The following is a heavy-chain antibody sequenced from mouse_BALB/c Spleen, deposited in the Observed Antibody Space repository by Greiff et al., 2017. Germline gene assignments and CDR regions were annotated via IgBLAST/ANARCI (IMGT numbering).Heavy chain of an antibody. Sequence: EVNVVESGGGLVQPGGSLKLSCAASGFTFSSYTMSWVRQTPEKRLEWVAYISNGGGSTYYPDTVKGRFTISRDNAKNTLYLQMSSLKSEDTAMYYCARGITTAVFDYWGQGTTLTVSS. J-gene: IGHJ2*01. CDR3: ARGITTAVFDY. CDR2: ISNGGGST. D-gene: IGHD1-2*01. CDR1: GFTFSSYT. V-gene: IGHV5-12-2*01.